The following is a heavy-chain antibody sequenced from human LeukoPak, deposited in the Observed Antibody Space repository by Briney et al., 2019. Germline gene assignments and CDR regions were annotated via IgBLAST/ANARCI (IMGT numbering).Heavy chain of an antibody. J-gene: IGHJ4*02. CDR2: ISADNGHA. V-gene: IGHV1-18*04. CDR1: GYTFTNYY. Sequence: ASVKVSCKASGYTFTNYYMHWVRQAPGQGPEWMGWISADNGHANYAQRLQGRVTMTRDTSTSTFYMELRSLRSDDTAVYYCATTPPGSYLDYWGQGTLVTVSS. D-gene: IGHD1-26*01. CDR3: ATTPPGSYLDY.